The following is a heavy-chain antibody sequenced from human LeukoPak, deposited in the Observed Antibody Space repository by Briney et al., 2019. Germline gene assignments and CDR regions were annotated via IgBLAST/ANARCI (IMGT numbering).Heavy chain of an antibody. CDR2: ISSSSSYI. V-gene: IGHV3-21*01. CDR3: ARDYRRASGTYDY. D-gene: IGHD1-26*01. CDR1: GFTFDDYG. J-gene: IGHJ4*02. Sequence: PGGSLRLSCGASGFTFDDYGMSWVRHAPGKGLEWVSSISSSSSYIYYADSVKGRFTISRDNAKNSLYLQMNSLRAEDTAVYYCARDYRRASGTYDYWGQGTLVTVSS.